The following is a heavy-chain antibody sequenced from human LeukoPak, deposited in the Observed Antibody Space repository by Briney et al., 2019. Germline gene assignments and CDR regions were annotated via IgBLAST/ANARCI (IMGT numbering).Heavy chain of an antibody. J-gene: IGHJ5*02. D-gene: IGHD3-22*01. CDR1: GDAMRSSSYY. CDR2: IYYSGNT. Sequence: SETLSLTCTVSGDAMRSSSYYWGWSRQPPGKGLEWIASIYYSGNTFHNPSLKSRVSISVDKSKDQFSMKLSSVTAADTAVYYCARHGIDNYDSSGYSSWFDPWGQGTLVTISS. V-gene: IGHV4-39*01. CDR3: ARHGIDNYDSSGYSSWFDP.